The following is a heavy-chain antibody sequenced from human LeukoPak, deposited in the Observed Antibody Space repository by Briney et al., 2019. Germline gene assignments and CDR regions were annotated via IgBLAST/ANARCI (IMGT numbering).Heavy chain of an antibody. D-gene: IGHD3-10*01. CDR1: GFTFDDYA. J-gene: IGHJ4*02. CDR3: ARDRRVGFGELPTDY. V-gene: IGHV3-9*01. CDR2: ISWNSGSI. Sequence: GGSLRLSCAASGFTFDDYAMYWVRQAPGKGLEWVSGISWNSGSIGYADSVKGRFTISRDNAKNSLYLQMNSLRAEDTAVYYCARDRRVGFGELPTDYWGQGTLVTVSS.